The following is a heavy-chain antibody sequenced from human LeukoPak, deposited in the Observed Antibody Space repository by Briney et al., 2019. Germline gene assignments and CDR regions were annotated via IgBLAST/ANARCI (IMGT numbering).Heavy chain of an antibody. CDR3: AKTPYYYAISVYYYTYYFDY. V-gene: IGHV3-23*01. CDR1: RDILRVYA. D-gene: IGHD3-22*01. J-gene: IGHJ4*02. Sequence: GGSLRLSCAASRDILRVYAMRCVRQAPGKGLEWGSGISGSGSRTYYADSVKGRFTISRDNSKNTLYLKMNSLRGVYKGTSYYAKTPYYYAISVYYYTYYFDYWGQGTLVTVSS. CDR2: ISGSGSRT.